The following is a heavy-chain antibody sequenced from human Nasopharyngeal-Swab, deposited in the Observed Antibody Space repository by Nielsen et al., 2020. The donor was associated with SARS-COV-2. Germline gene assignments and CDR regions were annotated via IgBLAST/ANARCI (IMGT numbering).Heavy chain of an antibody. CDR1: GGSISSGSYY. Sequence: SETLSLTCTVSGGSISSGSYYWSWIRPPAGKGLEWIGRIYTSGSTNYNPSLKSRVTISVDTSKNQFSLKLSSVTAADTAVYYCARASGYDYVWGSSIDYWGQGTLVTVSS. V-gene: IGHV4-61*02. J-gene: IGHJ4*02. CDR3: ARASGYDYVWGSSIDY. D-gene: IGHD3-16*01. CDR2: IYTSGST.